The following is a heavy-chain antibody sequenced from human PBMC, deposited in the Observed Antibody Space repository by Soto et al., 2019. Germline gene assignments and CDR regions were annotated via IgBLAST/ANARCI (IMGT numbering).Heavy chain of an antibody. J-gene: IGHJ6*02. D-gene: IGHD6-6*01. CDR1: GYTFTGYY. CDR3: ARVRTSIAARPKYYGMDV. Sequence: GASVKVSCKASGYTFTGYYMHWVRQAPGQGLEWMGWINPNSGGTNYAQKFQGRVTMTRDTSISTAYMELSRLRSDDTAVYYCARVRTSIAARPKYYGMDVWGPGTKATVYS. V-gene: IGHV1-2*02. CDR2: INPNSGGT.